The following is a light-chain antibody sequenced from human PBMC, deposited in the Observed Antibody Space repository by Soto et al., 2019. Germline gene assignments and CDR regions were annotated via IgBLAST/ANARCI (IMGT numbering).Light chain of an antibody. CDR3: QQYNSYSWT. V-gene: IGKV1-5*03. CDR2: EAS. J-gene: IGKJ1*01. CDR1: QSISNW. Sequence: DIQMTQSPSTLPASVGDRVTITCRASQSISNWLAWYQQKAGKAPKLLIYEASRLESGVPSRFSGSGSGTEFTLTISSLQPEDFATYYCQQYNSYSWTFGQGTKVDIK.